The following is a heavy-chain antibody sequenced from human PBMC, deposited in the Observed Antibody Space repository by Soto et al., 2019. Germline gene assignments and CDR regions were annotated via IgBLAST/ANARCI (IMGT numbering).Heavy chain of an antibody. Sequence: DVQLVESGGGLVQPGRSLRLSCAASGFTFDDYGMHWVRQAPGKGLEWVSGINWNSGRIGYADSVKGRVTISRDNAKNSLYLQMNSLRPEDTALYYCAKQQAGDFDYWGQGTLVTVSS. CDR1: GFTFDDYG. D-gene: IGHD2-21*01. CDR2: INWNSGRI. CDR3: AKQQAGDFDY. V-gene: IGHV3-9*01. J-gene: IGHJ4*02.